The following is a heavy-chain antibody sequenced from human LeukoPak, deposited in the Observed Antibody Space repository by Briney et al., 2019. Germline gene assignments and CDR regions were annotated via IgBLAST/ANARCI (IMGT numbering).Heavy chain of an antibody. D-gene: IGHD6-6*01. Sequence: ASVKVSCKASGYTFTSYGISWVRQAPGQGLEWMGWISAYNGNTNYAQKLQGRVTMTTDTSTSTAYMELRSLRSDDTAVYYFASYQGEIAARPGSSYYYGMDVWGQGTTVTVSS. CDR3: ASYQGEIAARPGSSYYYGMDV. CDR2: ISAYNGNT. J-gene: IGHJ6*02. V-gene: IGHV1-18*01. CDR1: GYTFTSYG.